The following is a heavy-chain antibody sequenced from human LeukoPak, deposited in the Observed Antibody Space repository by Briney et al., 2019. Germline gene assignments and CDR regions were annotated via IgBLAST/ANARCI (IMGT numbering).Heavy chain of an antibody. CDR2: ISAYNGNT. CDR1: AYTFTTYG. D-gene: IGHD3-10*01. Sequence: ASVSVSCMASAYTFTTYGIRWVRQAPGQGLEWMGWISAYNGNTNYAQKLQGRVTMNTDTYTSTAYMELRSLRSDERAVYYCAIPAYGSGSRNLYWGQGTLVTVSS. V-gene: IGHV1-18*01. CDR3: AIPAYGSGSRNLY. J-gene: IGHJ4*02.